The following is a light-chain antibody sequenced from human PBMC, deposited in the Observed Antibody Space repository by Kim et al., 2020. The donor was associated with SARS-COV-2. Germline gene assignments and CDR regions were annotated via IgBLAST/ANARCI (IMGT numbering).Light chain of an antibody. CDR1: ALPKKF. CDR3: FSADTSGNHWA. J-gene: IGLJ3*02. CDR2: DDT. V-gene: IGLV3-10*01. Sequence: SPGQTARITCSGDALPKKFAHWYQQKSGQAPVLVIYDDTDRPSGIPERFSGSRSGTMATLTISGAQVDDEADYYCFSADTSGNHWAFGGGTQLTVL.